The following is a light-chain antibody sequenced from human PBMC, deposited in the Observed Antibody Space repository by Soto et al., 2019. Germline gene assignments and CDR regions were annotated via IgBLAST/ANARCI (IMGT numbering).Light chain of an antibody. CDR1: QSILYSSNNNNY. CDR2: WAP. CDR3: QQYYTTPYT. V-gene: IGKV4-1*01. J-gene: IGKJ2*01. Sequence: DIVMTQSPDSLAVSLGERATINCKSSQSILYSSNNNNYLAWYQQRPGHPPKLLIYWAPFRGSGVPDRFSGSGSGTDFTLTISSLQAEDVAVYYCQQYYTTPYTFGQGTKLEIK.